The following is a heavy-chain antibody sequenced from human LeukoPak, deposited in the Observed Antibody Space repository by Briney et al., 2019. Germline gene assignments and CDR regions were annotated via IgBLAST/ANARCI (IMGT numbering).Heavy chain of an antibody. CDR3: AREDDSSGYYPTNFDY. CDR2: IYTSGST. D-gene: IGHD3-22*01. CDR1: GGSISSYY. Sequence: TSETLSLTCTVSGGSISSYYWSWIRQPAGKGLEWIGRIYTSGSTNYNPSLKSRVTMSVDTSKNQFSLKLSSVTAADTAVYYCAREDDSSGYYPTNFDYWGQGTLVTVSS. V-gene: IGHV4-4*07. J-gene: IGHJ4*02.